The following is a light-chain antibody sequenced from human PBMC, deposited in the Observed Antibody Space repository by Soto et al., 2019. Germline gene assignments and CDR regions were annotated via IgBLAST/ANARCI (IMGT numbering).Light chain of an antibody. Sequence: SYELTQPPSVSVSPGQTASITCSGDKLGNKYACWYQQKAGQSPVLVIYQDVKRPSGIPEQFSGSNSGNTATLTISGTQAMDEADYYCQAWDSSTVVFGGGTKLTVL. J-gene: IGLJ2*01. V-gene: IGLV3-1*01. CDR2: QDV. CDR1: KLGNKY. CDR3: QAWDSSTVV.